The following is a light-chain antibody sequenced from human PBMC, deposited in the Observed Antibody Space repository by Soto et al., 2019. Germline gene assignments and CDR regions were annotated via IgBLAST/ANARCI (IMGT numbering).Light chain of an antibody. Sequence: EIVLTQSPGTLSLSPGERATLSCRASQTVSSSLAWYQQKPGQAPRLLISGASSRAADIPDRFSGSGSGTDFTLTINRLEPEDLAVYYCQQYGSSPLTFGQGTKLDI. CDR3: QQYGSSPLT. V-gene: IGKV3-20*01. J-gene: IGKJ2*01. CDR1: QTVSSS. CDR2: GAS.